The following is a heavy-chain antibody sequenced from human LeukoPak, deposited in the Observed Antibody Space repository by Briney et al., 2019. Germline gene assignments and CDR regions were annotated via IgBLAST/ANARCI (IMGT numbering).Heavy chain of an antibody. V-gene: IGHV3-30*18. CDR2: ISYDGSNK. CDR3: AKDRSSSW. D-gene: IGHD6-13*01. CDR1: GFTFSSYG. J-gene: IGHJ4*02. Sequence: SCKASGFTFSSYGMHWVRQAPGKGLEWVAVISYDGSNKYHADSVKGRFTISKDNSKNTLYLQMNSLRAEDTAVYYCAKDRSSSWWGQGTLVTVSS.